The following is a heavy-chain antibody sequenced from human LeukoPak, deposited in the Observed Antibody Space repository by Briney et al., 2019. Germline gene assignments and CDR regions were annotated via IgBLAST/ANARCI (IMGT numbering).Heavy chain of an antibody. CDR2: ALYTGST. D-gene: IGHD5-18*01. Sequence: SETLSLICSVSGGSISSYFWSWIRQAPGKGLEWVGYALYTGSTEYNPALKSRVTSSLDTSNNQFSLRLSSVTAADMAVYYCARDNGYSYGIDYWGQGRLVTVSS. CDR1: GGSISSYF. J-gene: IGHJ4*02. CDR3: ARDNGYSYGIDY. V-gene: IGHV4-59*01.